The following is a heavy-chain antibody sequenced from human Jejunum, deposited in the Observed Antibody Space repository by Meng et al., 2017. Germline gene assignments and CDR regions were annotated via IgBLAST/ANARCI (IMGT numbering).Heavy chain of an antibody. V-gene: IGHV2-5*01. D-gene: IGHD2-2*01. CDR1: GFSLTTGGVA. J-gene: IGHJ4*02. CDR3: AHRERSTFDY. Sequence: SGPTLVKPTQTLTLTCTFSGFSLTTGGVAVGWIRQPPGKALEWVALIYGNDDKRYSPSLKSRLTITKDTSKNQVVLTMTNMDPVDKATYYCAHRERSTFDYWGQGTRVTGSS. CDR2: IYGNDDK.